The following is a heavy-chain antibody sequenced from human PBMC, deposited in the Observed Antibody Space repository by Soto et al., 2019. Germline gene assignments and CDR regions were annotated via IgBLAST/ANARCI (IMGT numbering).Heavy chain of an antibody. CDR1: GYTFTSYY. D-gene: IGHD5-12*01. V-gene: IGHV1-46*01. Sequence: ASVKVSCKASGYTFTSYYMHWVRQAPGQGLEWMGIINPSGGSTSYAQKFQGRVTMTRDTSTSTVYMELSSLRSEDTAVYYCAREYSGYHYYYYGMDVWGQGTTVTVSS. CDR2: INPSGGST. CDR3: AREYSGYHYYYYGMDV. J-gene: IGHJ6*02.